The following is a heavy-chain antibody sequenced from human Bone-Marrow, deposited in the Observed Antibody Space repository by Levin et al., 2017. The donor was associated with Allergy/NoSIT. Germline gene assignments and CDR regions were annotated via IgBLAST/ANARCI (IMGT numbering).Heavy chain of an antibody. J-gene: IGHJ3*02. V-gene: IGHV3-74*01. Sequence: GGSLRLSCAASGFTFSSYWMYWVRQAPGKGLVWVSRINSDGSSTSYADSVRGPFTISRDNAKDTLYLQMNSLRAEDTAVYYCARARTTTSYAFDIWGQGTMVTVSS. CDR3: ARARTTTSYAFDI. CDR2: INSDGSST. CDR1: GFTFSSYW. D-gene: IGHD4-17*01.